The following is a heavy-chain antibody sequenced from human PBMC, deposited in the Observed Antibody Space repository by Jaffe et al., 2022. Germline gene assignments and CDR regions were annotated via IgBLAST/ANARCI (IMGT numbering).Heavy chain of an antibody. CDR2: IVVGSGNT. Sequence: QMQLVQSGPEVKKPGTSVKVSCKASGFTFTSSAVQWVRQARGQRLEWIGWIVVGSGNTNYAQKFQERVTITRDMSTSTAYMELSSLRSEDTAVYYCAAEGWYRYYYYMDVWGKGTTVTVSS. CDR1: GFTFTSSA. V-gene: IGHV1-58*01. J-gene: IGHJ6*03. CDR3: AAEGWYRYYYYMDV. D-gene: IGHD6-19*01.